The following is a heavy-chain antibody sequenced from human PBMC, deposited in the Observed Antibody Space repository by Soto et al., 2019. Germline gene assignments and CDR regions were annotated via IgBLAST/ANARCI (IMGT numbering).Heavy chain of an antibody. J-gene: IGHJ6*02. D-gene: IGHD3-10*01. V-gene: IGHV3-49*03. CDR1: GFTFGDYA. CDR3: TRASYGSGSYYIIDYYYGMDV. CDR2: IRSKAYGGTT. Sequence: GGSLRLSCTASGFTFGDYAMSWFRQAPGKGLEWVGFIRSKAYGGTTEYAASAKGRFTISRDDSKSIAYLQMNSLKTEDTAVYYCTRASYGSGSYYIIDYYYGMDVWGQGTTVTVSS.